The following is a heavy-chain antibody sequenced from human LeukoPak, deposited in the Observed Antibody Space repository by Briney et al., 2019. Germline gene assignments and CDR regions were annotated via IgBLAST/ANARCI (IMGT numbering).Heavy chain of an antibody. CDR1: GFTFSPYS. CDR3: AKDRRSGWYETLDY. D-gene: IGHD6-19*01. Sequence: GGSLRLSCAASGFTFSPYSMSWVRQAPGKGLEWVSAISGSGGSTYYADSVKGRFTISRDNSKNTLYLQMNSLRAEDTAVYYCAKDRRSGWYETLDYWGQGTLVTVSS. V-gene: IGHV3-23*01. CDR2: ISGSGGST. J-gene: IGHJ4*02.